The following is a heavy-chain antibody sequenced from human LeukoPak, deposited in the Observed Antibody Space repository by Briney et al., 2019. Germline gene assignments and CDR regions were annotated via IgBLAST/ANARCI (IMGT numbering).Heavy chain of an antibody. Sequence: GGSLTLSCAGSGFTFSDYYMSWIRQAPGKGQERVSYISSSGSSIDYADSVKGRFTISRDNAKKSLYVQMNSLRAEDTAVYYCARVGPYCSGGSCYRLDYWGQGTLVTVSS. CDR1: GFTFSDYY. V-gene: IGHV3-11*01. CDR2: ISSSGSSI. CDR3: ARVGPYCSGGSCYRLDY. J-gene: IGHJ4*02. D-gene: IGHD2-15*01.